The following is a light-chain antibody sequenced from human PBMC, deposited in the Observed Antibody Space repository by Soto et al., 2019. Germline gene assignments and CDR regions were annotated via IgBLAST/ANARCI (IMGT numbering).Light chain of an antibody. CDR3: MQGTHWPLMYT. CDR1: QSLVYSDGNTY. J-gene: IGKJ2*01. CDR2: KVS. V-gene: IGKV2-30*01. Sequence: DVVMTQSPLSLPVTLGQPASISCRSSQSLVYSDGNTYLNWFQQRPGQSPRRLIYKVSNRDSGVPDRFSGSRTGTAFKLKIIIEKSEDVGVCSCMQGTHWPLMYTFGQGTKLEIK.